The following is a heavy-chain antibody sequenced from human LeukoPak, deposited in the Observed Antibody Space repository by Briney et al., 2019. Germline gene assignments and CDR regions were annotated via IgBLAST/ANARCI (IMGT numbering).Heavy chain of an antibody. CDR2: ISASGGST. J-gene: IGHJ4*02. V-gene: IGHV3-23*01. CDR3: ARDSSSWYKGCFDY. D-gene: IGHD6-13*01. CDR1: GFTFSIYA. Sequence: PGGSLRLSCAASGFTFSIYAMTWVRQAPGKGLEWVSVISASGGSTYYADSVKGRFTISRDNSKNTLYLQMNSLRAEDTAVYYCARDSSSWYKGCFDYWGQGTLVTVSS.